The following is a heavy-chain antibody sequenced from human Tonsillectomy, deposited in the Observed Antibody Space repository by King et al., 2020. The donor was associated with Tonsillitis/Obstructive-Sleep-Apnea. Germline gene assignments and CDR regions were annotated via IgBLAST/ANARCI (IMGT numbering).Heavy chain of an antibody. D-gene: IGHD4-11*01. CDR1: GYTFTSYG. V-gene: IGHV1-18*01. Sequence: QQVQSGAEVKKPGASVKVSCKASGYTFTSYGISWVRQAPGQGLEWMGWISAYNGNTNYAQKLQGRVTMTTDTSTSTAYMELRSLRSDDTAVYYCARDESNYVGAMSCWFDPWGQGTLVTVSS. J-gene: IGHJ5*02. CDR3: ARDESNYVGAMSCWFDP. CDR2: ISAYNGNT.